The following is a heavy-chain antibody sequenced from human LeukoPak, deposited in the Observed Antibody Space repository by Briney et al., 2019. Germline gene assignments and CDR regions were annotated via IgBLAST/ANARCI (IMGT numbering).Heavy chain of an antibody. Sequence: GSLRLSCAASRFSFANYAMTWVRQAPGKGLEWVAIVSGSGSTTYYTDSVKGRFTVSRDNSRNTLYLEMHGLRAEDTAVYYCARETYYAFDYWGQGTLVTVSS. CDR1: RFSFANYA. J-gene: IGHJ4*02. CDR3: ARETYYAFDY. V-gene: IGHV3-23*01. CDR2: VSGSGSTT. D-gene: IGHD3-10*01.